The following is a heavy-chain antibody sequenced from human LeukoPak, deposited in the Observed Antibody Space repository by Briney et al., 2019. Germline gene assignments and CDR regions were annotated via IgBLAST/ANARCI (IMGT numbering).Heavy chain of an antibody. CDR3: ARGIAAAVFGMDV. CDR2: IIPIFGPA. CDR1: GGTFSSYA. D-gene: IGHD6-13*01. J-gene: IGHJ6*03. V-gene: IGHV1-69*05. Sequence: SVKVSCKASGGTFSSYAISWVRQAPGQGLEWMGGIIPIFGPANYAQKFQGRVTITTDESTSTAYMELSSLRSEDTAVYYCARGIAAAVFGMDVWGKGTTVTVSS.